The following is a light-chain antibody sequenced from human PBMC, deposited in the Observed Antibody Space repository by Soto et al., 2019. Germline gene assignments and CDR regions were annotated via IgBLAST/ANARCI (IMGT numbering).Light chain of an antibody. J-gene: IGLJ2*01. CDR1: SGSIATNY. Sequence: NFMLTQPHSVSESPGKTVTISCTRSSGSIATNYVHWYQQRPGSSPTNVMFEDKRRPSGVPDRFSGSIDSSSNSASLTISGLKTEDEADYYCQSYDSSNVIFGGGTKVTVL. CDR3: QSYDSSNVI. CDR2: EDK. V-gene: IGLV6-57*01.